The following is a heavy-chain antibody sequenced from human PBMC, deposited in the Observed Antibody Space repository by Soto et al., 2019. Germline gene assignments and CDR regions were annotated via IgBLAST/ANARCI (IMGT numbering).Heavy chain of an antibody. J-gene: IGHJ5*02. CDR1: GGSISSYY. CDR3: ARSSVGYYDSSGYPNWFDP. Sequence: LSLTCTVSGGSISSYYWSWIRQPPGKGLEWIGYIYYSGSTNYNPSLKSRVTISVDTSKNQFSLKLSSVTAADTAVYYCARSSVGYYDSSGYPNWFDPWGQGTLVTVSS. D-gene: IGHD3-22*01. V-gene: IGHV4-59*01. CDR2: IYYSGST.